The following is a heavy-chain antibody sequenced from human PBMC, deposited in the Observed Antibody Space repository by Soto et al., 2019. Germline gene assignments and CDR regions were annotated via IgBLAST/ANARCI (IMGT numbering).Heavy chain of an antibody. CDR2: ISWNSGSI. J-gene: IGHJ4*02. CDR3: SNSFQGVPAASIAQ. CDR1: GFSFYDYA. D-gene: IGHD2-2*01. Sequence: PGGSLTLSCAASGFSFYDYAMHWIRQAPGKGLEWVSGISWNSGSIGYADSVKGRLTISRDNAKNSLYLQMNSLRAEDRALFYFSNSFQGVPAASIAQWGQGTLVTVSS. V-gene: IGHV3-9*01.